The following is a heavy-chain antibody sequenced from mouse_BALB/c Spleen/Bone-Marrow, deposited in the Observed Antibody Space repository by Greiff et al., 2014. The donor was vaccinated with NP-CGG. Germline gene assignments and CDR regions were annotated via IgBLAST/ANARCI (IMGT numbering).Heavy chain of an antibody. J-gene: IGHJ4*01. Sequence: DVQLVESGGGLVQPGGSRKLSCAASGFTFSDYGMSWVRQAPGKGPEWVAFISNLAYSIYYADTVTGRFTISRENAKNTLYLEMSSLRSEDTAMYYCAREGGAMDYWGQGTSVTASS. CDR2: ISNLAYSI. CDR1: GFTFSDYG. V-gene: IGHV5-15*02. CDR3: AREGGAMDY.